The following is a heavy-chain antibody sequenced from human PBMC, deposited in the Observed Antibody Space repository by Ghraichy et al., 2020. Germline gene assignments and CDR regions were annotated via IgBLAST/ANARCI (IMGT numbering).Heavy chain of an antibody. CDR3: ASWIFGVVTHYYGMDV. Sequence: GGSLRLSCAASGFTFSSYAMSWVRQAPGKGLEWVSAISGSGGSTYYADSVKGRFTISRDNSKNTLYLQMNSLRAEDTAVYYCASWIFGVVTHYYGMDVWGQGTTVTVSS. J-gene: IGHJ6*02. CDR1: GFTFSSYA. CDR2: ISGSGGST. D-gene: IGHD3-3*01. V-gene: IGHV3-23*01.